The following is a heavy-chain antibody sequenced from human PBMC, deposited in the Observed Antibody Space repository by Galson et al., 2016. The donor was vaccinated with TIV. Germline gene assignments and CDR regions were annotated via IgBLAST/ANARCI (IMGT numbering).Heavy chain of an antibody. CDR2: IDPSDSYT. CDR1: GYSFTRYW. CDR3: ARGVSSGSAWLDP. D-gene: IGHD3-10*01. Sequence: QSGAEVKKPGESLRISCKGSGYSFTRYWINWVRQMPGKGLEWIGRIDPSDSYTNYSLSFQGHVTISVDKSVDTAYLQWSSLKASDTAIYYCARGVSSGSAWLDPWGQETLVSVSS. V-gene: IGHV5-10-1*01. J-gene: IGHJ5*02.